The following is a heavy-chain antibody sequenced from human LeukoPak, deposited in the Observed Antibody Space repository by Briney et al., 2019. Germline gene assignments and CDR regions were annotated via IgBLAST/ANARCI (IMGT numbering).Heavy chain of an antibody. CDR2: IYNSGST. CDR3: AREGLVSWGFDS. D-gene: IGHD1-26*01. V-gene: IGHV4-59*01. CDR1: GASISDFN. J-gene: IGHJ5*01. Sequence: SETLSLTCTVSGASISDFNWNWFRQSPGKGLEWIGLIYNSGSTNYNPSLKSRVTISVVTSMNEFSLKLTSVTAADTAVYYCAREGLVSWGFDSWGQGTLVTVSS.